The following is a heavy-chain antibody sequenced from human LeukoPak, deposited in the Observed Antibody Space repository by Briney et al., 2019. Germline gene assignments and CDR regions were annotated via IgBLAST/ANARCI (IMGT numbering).Heavy chain of an antibody. D-gene: IGHD6-19*01. CDR3: AKDEGSGWYYFDY. CDR2: ISGSGGST. J-gene: IGHJ4*02. V-gene: IGHV3-23*01. CDR1: GFTLSTYP. Sequence: GGSLRLSCVASGFTLSTYPMSWVRQAPGKGLEWVSGISGSGGSTYYADSVKGRFTISRDISKNTLYLQMNSLRAEDTAVYYCAKDEGSGWYYFDYWGQGSLATVSS.